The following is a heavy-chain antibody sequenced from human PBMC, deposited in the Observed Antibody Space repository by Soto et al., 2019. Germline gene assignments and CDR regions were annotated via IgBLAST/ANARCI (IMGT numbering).Heavy chain of an antibody. Sequence: QVQLVQSGAEVKKPGSSVKVSCKASGGTFSSYAISWVRQAPGQGLEWMGGIIPIFGTANYAQKFQGRVTITADESTSTAYMELSSLRSEDTAVYYCARAPTNWNYHYYYYGMDVWGQGTMVTVSS. CDR2: IIPIFGTA. CDR3: ARAPTNWNYHYYYYGMDV. D-gene: IGHD1-7*01. J-gene: IGHJ6*02. V-gene: IGHV1-69*01. CDR1: GGTFSSYA.